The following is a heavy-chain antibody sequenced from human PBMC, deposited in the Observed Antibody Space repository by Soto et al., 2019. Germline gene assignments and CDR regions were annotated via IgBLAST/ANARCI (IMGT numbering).Heavy chain of an antibody. CDR1: GFSLSGSGMR. CDR3: ARTFYGMDV. CDR2: IDWEDTK. Sequence: SGPTLVNPTQTLTLTCTVSGFSLSGSGMRVTWIRQPPGKALEWLARIDWEDTKLYSTSLKTRLTISKDTSKNQVVLTMTNVDPADTGTYYCARTFYGMDVWGQGTTVTVSS. V-gene: IGHV2-70*04. J-gene: IGHJ6*02.